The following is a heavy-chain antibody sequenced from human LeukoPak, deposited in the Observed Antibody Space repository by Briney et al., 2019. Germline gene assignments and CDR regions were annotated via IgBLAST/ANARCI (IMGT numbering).Heavy chain of an antibody. CDR1: GGSFSGYY. CDR2: INDSGSI. CDR3: ARGRRW. J-gene: IGHJ4*02. V-gene: IGHV4-34*01. Sequence: KPSETLSLTCAVYGGSFSGYYWTWIRQPPGKGLEWIGEINDSGSINYNPTLKSRVTISVDTSKNQFPLKLTSVTAADTAVYYCARGRRWWGQGTLVTVSS. D-gene: IGHD5-24*01.